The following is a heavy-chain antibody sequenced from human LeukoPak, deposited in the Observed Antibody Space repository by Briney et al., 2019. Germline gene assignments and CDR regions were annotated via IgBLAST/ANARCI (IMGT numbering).Heavy chain of an antibody. CDR3: ARSVMDSSDFYYFDY. Sequence: PSETLSLTCTVSGGSISSSTYYWGWIRQPPGKGLEWIGSIFYSGRTYYNPSLKSRVTMSVDTSKNQFSLKLTSVTAADTAVYYCARSVMDSSDFYYFDYWGQGTLVTVSS. CDR1: GGSISSSTYY. V-gene: IGHV4-39*07. CDR2: IFYSGRT. D-gene: IGHD3-22*01. J-gene: IGHJ4*02.